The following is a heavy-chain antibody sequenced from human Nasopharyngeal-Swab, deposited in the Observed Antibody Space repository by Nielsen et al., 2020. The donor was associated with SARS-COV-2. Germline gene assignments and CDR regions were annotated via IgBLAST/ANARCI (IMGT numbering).Heavy chain of an antibody. CDR1: GYSFTSYW. J-gene: IGHJ6*03. D-gene: IGHD6-19*01. CDR3: ARQGAVAGYHYYYMDV. Sequence: GESLKISCKGSGYSFTSYWIGWVRQMPGKGLEWMGIIYPGDSDTRYSPSFQGQVTISADKSISTAYLQWSSLKASDTAMYYCARQGAVAGYHYYYMDVWGKGTTVTVSS. V-gene: IGHV5-51*01. CDR2: IYPGDSDT.